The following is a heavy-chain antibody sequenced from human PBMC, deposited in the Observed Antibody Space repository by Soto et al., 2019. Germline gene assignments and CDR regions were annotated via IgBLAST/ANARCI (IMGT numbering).Heavy chain of an antibody. Sequence: ASLKVSCKASGYTFTSYGISWVRQAPGQGLEWMGWISAYNGNANYAQKLQGRVTMTTDTSTSTAYMELRSLRSDDTAVYYCAWGGSGSYRYYYYVMDVWGQGTTVTVSS. D-gene: IGHD3-10*01. J-gene: IGHJ6*02. CDR2: ISAYNGNA. CDR3: AWGGSGSYRYYYYVMDV. V-gene: IGHV1-18*01. CDR1: GYTFTSYG.